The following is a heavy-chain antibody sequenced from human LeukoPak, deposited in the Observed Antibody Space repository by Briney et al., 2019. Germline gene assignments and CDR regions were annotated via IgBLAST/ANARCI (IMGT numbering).Heavy chain of an antibody. D-gene: IGHD3-3*01. CDR3: ARELLHDFWSGPWG. CDR2: INHSGST. J-gene: IGHJ4*02. CDR1: GGSFSGYY. Sequence: SETLSLTCAVYGGSFSGYYWSWIRQPPGKGLEWIGEINHSGSTNYNPSLKSRVTISVDTSKNQFSLKLSSVTAADTAVYYCARELLHDFWSGPWGWGQGTLVTVSS. V-gene: IGHV4-34*01.